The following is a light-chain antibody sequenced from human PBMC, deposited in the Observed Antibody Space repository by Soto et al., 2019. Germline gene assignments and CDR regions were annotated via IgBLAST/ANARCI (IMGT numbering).Light chain of an antibody. Sequence: EMVMTQSPATLSVSPGDRATLLCRVSQSVSIYVAWYQQKPGLAPRLLIYDASTRATGIPARFSGSGSGTEFSLTISSLQSEDFAVYYCQQYHDWPRTFGQGTKVDIK. CDR1: QSVSIY. J-gene: IGKJ1*01. CDR3: QQYHDWPRT. V-gene: IGKV3-15*01. CDR2: DAS.